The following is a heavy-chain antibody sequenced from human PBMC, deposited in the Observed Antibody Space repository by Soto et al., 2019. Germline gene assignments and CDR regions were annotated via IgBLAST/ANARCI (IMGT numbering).Heavy chain of an antibody. CDR1: GFSLSTSGMC. Sequence: SGPTLVNPTQTLTLTCTFSGFSLSTSGMCVSWIRQPPGKALEWLARIDWDDDKYYSTSLKTRLTISKDTSKNQVVLTMTNMDPVDTATYYCARMPYYYDSSGYYYFDAFDIWGQGTMVTVSS. V-gene: IGHV2-70*11. CDR2: IDWDDDK. CDR3: ARMPYYYDSSGYYYFDAFDI. J-gene: IGHJ3*02. D-gene: IGHD3-22*01.